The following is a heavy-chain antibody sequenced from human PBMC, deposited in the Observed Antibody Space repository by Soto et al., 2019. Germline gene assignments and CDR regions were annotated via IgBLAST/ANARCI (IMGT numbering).Heavy chain of an antibody. D-gene: IGHD2-2*01. CDR3: ARDDVGDIVVVPASINHYYGMDV. CDR2: INAGNGNT. Sequence: GASVKVSCKASGYTFTSYAMHWVRRAPGQRLEWMGWINAGNGNTKYSQKFQGRVTITRDTSASTAYMELSSLRSEDTAVYYCARDDVGDIVVVPASINHYYGMDVWGQGTTVTVS. V-gene: IGHV1-3*01. J-gene: IGHJ6*02. CDR1: GYTFTSYA.